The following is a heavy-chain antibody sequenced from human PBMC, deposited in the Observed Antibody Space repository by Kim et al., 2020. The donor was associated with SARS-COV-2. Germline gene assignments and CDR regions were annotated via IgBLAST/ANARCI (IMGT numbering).Heavy chain of an antibody. CDR1: GFTFSSYD. D-gene: IGHD2-2*02. CDR3: ARALWWEPAGIFPSYYYYDMDV. CDR2: IGTAGDT. Sequence: GGSLRLSCAASGFTFSSYDMHWVRQATGKGLEWVSAIGTAGDTNYPGSVKGRFTISRKNAKNSLYLQMNSLRAGDTAVYYCARALWWEPAGIFPSYYYYDMDVWGQGTTVTVSS. V-gene: IGHV3-13*01. J-gene: IGHJ6*02.